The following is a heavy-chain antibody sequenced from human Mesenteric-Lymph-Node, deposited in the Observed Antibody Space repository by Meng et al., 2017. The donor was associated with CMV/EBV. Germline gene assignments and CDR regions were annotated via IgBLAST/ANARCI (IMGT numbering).Heavy chain of an antibody. CDR3: AKLAGGGTDSADY. Sequence: GESLKISCAASGFTFIAYGIHWVRQAPGKGLEWVSLISWDGSSTFYGDSVKGRFTISRDNSKNSLYLQMDSLRSEDSALYYCAKLAGGGTDSADYWGQGTLVTVSS. D-gene: IGHD1-14*01. CDR2: ISWDGSST. J-gene: IGHJ4*02. CDR1: GFTFIAYG. V-gene: IGHV3-43*02.